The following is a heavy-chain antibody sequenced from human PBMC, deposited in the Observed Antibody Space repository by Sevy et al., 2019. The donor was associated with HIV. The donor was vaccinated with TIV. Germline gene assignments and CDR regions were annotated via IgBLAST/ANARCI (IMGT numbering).Heavy chain of an antibody. D-gene: IGHD2-2*01. Sequence: SXTLSLTCTVSGGXISSSSYXWGWIRQPPGKGLEXFGNXYXSGSTYYNPSLKSPVTISVDTSKNQFSLRLSYVTAADSGVNHCGRYPXSGVXVDXXGQGTLVTVSS. CDR2: XYXSGST. J-gene: IGHJ4*02. V-gene: IGHV4-39*01. CDR3: GRYPXSGVXVDX. CDR1: GGXISSSSYX.